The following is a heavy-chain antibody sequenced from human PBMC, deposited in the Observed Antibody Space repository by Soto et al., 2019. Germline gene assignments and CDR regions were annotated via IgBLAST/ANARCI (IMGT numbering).Heavy chain of an antibody. CDR1: GYSFTNYW. CDR3: ARRITMARGVVPHAFEI. Sequence: PGESLKISCKGSGYSFTNYWIGWVRQMPGEGLEWMGLIYPGDSDTRYSPSFQGQVTISADKSINTAYLQWSSLKAADTAMYYCARRITMARGVVPHAFEIWGQGTVVTRLL. CDR2: IYPGDSDT. V-gene: IGHV5-51*01. J-gene: IGHJ3*02. D-gene: IGHD3-10*01.